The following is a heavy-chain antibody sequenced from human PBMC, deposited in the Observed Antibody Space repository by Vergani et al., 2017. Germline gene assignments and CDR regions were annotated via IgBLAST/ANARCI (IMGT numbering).Heavy chain of an antibody. Sequence: QVQMQESGPGLVKTSETLSLTCSASGAPISYWCWSWLRQPAGKGLEWIGRLCPSGSTNYKPSLKSRVTMSIDTSKNQFSLKLTSVTAADTAVYYCARLYSSGWYAFDYWGQGTLVTVSS. CDR1: GAPISYWC. V-gene: IGHV4-4*07. CDR2: LCPSGST. J-gene: IGHJ4*02. D-gene: IGHD6-19*01. CDR3: ARLYSSGWYAFDY.